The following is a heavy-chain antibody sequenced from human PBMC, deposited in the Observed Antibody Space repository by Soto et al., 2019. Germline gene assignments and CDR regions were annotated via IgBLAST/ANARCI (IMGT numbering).Heavy chain of an antibody. V-gene: IGHV3-33*01. CDR3: ARDQADEETTGGKDYYYYYYMDV. J-gene: IGHJ6*03. CDR2: IWYDGSNK. D-gene: IGHD4-17*01. Sequence: GGSLRLSCAASGFTFSSYGMHWVRQAPGKGLEWVAVIWYDGSNKYYADSVKGRFTISRDNSKNTLYLQMNSLRAEDTAVYYCARDQADEETTGGKDYYYYYYMDVWGKGTTVTVSS. CDR1: GFTFSSYG.